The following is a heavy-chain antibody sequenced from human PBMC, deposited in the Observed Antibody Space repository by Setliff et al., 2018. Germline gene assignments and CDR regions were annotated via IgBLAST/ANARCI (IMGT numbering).Heavy chain of an antibody. CDR1: ADSMNNNF. Sequence: SSETLSLTCIVSADSMNNNFWTWIRRPPGKGLEWIGYIYPDGTTNYNPSLKSRMTISLDMSKNQFSLTLRSVTAADTAIYYCARGLNSESWTFRYWSQGILVTVSS. CDR2: IYPDGTT. CDR3: ARGLNSESWTFRY. V-gene: IGHV4-4*08. J-gene: IGHJ4*02. D-gene: IGHD1-26*01.